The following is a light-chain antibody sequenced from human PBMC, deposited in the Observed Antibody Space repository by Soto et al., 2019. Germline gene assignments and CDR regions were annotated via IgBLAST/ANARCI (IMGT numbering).Light chain of an antibody. J-gene: IGKJ1*01. V-gene: IGKV1-5*01. CDR1: QSISSW. Sequence: DIQMTQSPATLSVSVGDRVTITCRASQSISSWLAWYQQKPEQAPKVLMYDASTLETGVPSRFSGSGSGTEFTLTISNLQSEDFATYYCQQYDSILGTFGQGTKVDIK. CDR3: QQYDSILGT. CDR2: DAS.